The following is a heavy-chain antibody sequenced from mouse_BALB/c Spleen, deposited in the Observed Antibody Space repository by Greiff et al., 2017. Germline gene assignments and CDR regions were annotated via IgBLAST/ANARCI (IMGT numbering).Heavy chain of an antibody. CDR3: ASEVYYEYGDARDY. D-gene: IGHD2-4*01. J-gene: IGHJ4*01. CDR1: GFTFSSYA. Sequence: EVMLVESGGGLVKPGGSLKLSCAASGFTFSSYAMSWVRQSPEKRLEWVAEISSGGSYTYYPDTVTGRFTISRDNAKNTLYLEMSSLRSEDTAMYYWASEVYYEYGDARDYRGEGTSVTVSS. CDR2: ISSGGSYT. V-gene: IGHV5-9-4*01.